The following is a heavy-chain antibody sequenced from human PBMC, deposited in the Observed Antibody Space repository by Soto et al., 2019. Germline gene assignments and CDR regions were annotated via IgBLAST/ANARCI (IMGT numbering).Heavy chain of an antibody. CDR3: AKDTTTITMIVVVPTPRFDI. CDR1: GFTFSSYA. V-gene: IGHV3-23*01. CDR2: ISGSGGST. D-gene: IGHD3-22*01. Sequence: GGSLRLSCAASGFTFSSYAMSWVRQAPGKGLEWVSAISGSGGSTYYADSVKGRFTISRDNSKNTLYLQMNSLRAEDTAVYYCAKDTTTITMIVVVPTPRFDIWGQGTMVTVSS. J-gene: IGHJ3*02.